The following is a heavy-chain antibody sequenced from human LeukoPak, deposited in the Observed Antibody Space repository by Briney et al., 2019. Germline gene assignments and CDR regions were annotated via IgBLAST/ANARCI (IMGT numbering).Heavy chain of an antibody. CDR2: IKQDGSEK. CDR3: AREGRSSSAEAPFDY. CDR1: GFTFSSYS. V-gene: IGHV3-7*01. D-gene: IGHD6-6*01. J-gene: IGHJ4*02. Sequence: GGSLRLSCAASGFTFSSYSMSWVRQAPGKGLEWVANIKQDGSEKYYVDSVKGRFTISRDNAKNSLYLQMNSLRAEDTAVYYCAREGRSSSAEAPFDYWGQGTLVTDSS.